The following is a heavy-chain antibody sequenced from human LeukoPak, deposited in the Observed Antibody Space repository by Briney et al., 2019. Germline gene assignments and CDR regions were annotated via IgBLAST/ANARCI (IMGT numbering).Heavy chain of an antibody. CDR2: INPNSGGT. CDR3: AREMEFDSSGYYPLGY. D-gene: IGHD3-22*01. CDR1: GYTFTGYY. J-gene: IGHJ4*02. Sequence: ASVKVSCKASGYTFTGYYMRWVRQAPGQGLEWMGWINPNSGGTNYAQKFQGWVTMTRDTSISTAYMELSRLRSDDTAVYYCAREMEFDSSGYYPLGYWGQGTLVTVSS. V-gene: IGHV1-2*04.